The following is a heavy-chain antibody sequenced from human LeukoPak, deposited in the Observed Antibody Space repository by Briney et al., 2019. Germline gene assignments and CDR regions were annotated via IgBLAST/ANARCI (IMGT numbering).Heavy chain of an antibody. CDR2: IYWHDDK. V-gene: IGHV2-5*01. Sequence: SGPTLVRPPQTLTLTCTFSGFSLSTGGMGVGWIRQPQGQALEWLALIYWHDDKYYRPSLSSRLTITNDTSKNQVVLTMTNMDPVDTATYYRAHSKEGYFYYWGQGTLVTVSS. CDR3: AHSKEGYFYY. CDR1: GFSLSTGGMG. J-gene: IGHJ4*02.